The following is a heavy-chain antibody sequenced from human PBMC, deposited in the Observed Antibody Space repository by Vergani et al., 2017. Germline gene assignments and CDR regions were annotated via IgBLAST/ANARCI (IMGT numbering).Heavy chain of an antibody. V-gene: IGHV4-38-2*01. D-gene: IGHD3-9*01. CDR3: ARTESFILRYFHWAL. Sequence: QVQLQESGPGLVKPSETLSLTCAVSGYSISSGYYWGWIRQPPGKGLEWIGSIYHSGGAYYNPSLKGRVTISVDTSKNQFSLEVTSVTAADTAIYFCARTESFILRYFHWALWGQGTLVTVSS. J-gene: IGHJ4*02. CDR1: GYSISSGYY. CDR2: IYHSGGA.